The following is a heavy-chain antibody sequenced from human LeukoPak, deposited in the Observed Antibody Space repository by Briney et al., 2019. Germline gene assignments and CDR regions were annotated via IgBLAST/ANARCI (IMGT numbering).Heavy chain of an antibody. CDR3: ARGGVGATTFSDY. J-gene: IGHJ4*02. D-gene: IGHD1-26*01. CDR2: ISGSGGST. CDR1: GFTVSSNY. Sequence: GGSPRLSCAASGFTVSSNYMSWVRQAPGKGLEWVSVISGSGGSTYYADSVKGRFTISRDNSKNTLYLQMNSLRAEDTAVYYCARGGVGATTFSDYWGQGTLVTVSS. V-gene: IGHV3-66*01.